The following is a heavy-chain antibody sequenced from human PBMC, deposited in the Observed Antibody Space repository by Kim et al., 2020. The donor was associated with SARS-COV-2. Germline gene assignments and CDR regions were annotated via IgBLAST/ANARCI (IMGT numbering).Heavy chain of an antibody. Sequence: GSTIYYADSVKGRFHITRDNAKNSLCLQMNSLRAEDTAVYYCARGIMITPWGQGTLVTVSS. CDR3: ARGIMITP. D-gene: IGHD3-16*01. CDR2: GSTI. J-gene: IGHJ5*02. V-gene: IGHV3-11*01.